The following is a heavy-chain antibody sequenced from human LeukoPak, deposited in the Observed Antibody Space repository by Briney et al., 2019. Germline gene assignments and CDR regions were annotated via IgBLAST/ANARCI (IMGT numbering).Heavy chain of an antibody. D-gene: IGHD2-8*01. J-gene: IGHJ5*02. Sequence: GGSLRLSCAASGFSLRSSEMNWVRQAPGKGPEWVAHINSADNVQYYTDSVRGRYTMSRDNAKDLLFLQMNSLRDDDTAVYYCARDTVNGPFVISLDLWGQGVLVTVSS. CDR2: INSADNVQ. CDR3: ARDTVNGPFVISLDL. CDR1: GFSLRSSE. V-gene: IGHV3-48*03.